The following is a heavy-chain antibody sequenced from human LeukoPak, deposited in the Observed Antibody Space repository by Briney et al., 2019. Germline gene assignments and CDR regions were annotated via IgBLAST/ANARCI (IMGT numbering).Heavy chain of an antibody. CDR3: GIFMDVVPGTMS. J-gene: IGHJ4*02. CDR2: ISHRGIT. Sequence: PSETLSVTCGVYGGSLINYYCHWIRQAPGKGLEWIGEISHRGITKHNPALKSRVTMSQDTSRSQFSLKVNSVTGADTAVYLCGIFMDVVPGTMSWGLGTLVTVSS. CDR1: GGSLINYY. D-gene: IGHD3-22*01. V-gene: IGHV4-34*01.